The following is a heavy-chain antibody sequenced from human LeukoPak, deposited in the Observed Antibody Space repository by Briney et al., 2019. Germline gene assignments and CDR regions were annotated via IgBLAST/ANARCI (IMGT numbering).Heavy chain of an antibody. V-gene: IGHV3-11*01. CDR1: GFTFSDYY. CDR3: AKGFLASCSGTRCYPFDH. J-gene: IGHJ4*02. D-gene: IGHD2-15*01. CDR2: ISSSGSTI. Sequence: KAGGSLRLSCAASGFTFSDYYMSWIRQAPGKGLEWVSYISSSGSTIYYADSVKGRFTISRDNAKNSLYLQMNSLRAEDTAVYYCAKGFLASCSGTRCYPFDHWGQGTPVTVSS.